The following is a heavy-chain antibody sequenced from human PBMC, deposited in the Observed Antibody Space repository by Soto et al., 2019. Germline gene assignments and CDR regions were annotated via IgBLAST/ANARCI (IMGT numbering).Heavy chain of an antibody. CDR3: AREGDDYCSGTRCFHYYGLDV. J-gene: IGHJ6*02. D-gene: IGHD2-15*01. CDR2: IEYNAKNR. CDR1: GFTFNSYG. Sequence: QVQLVESGGGVVQPGTSLRLSCTASGFTFNSYGIHWVRQAPGKGLEWLALIEYNAKNRFYADSVKGRFSISRDNSRNTVYLQVNGRRADDTAVYSCAREGDDYCSGTRCFHYYGLDVWGQGTTVIVSS. V-gene: IGHV3-33*05.